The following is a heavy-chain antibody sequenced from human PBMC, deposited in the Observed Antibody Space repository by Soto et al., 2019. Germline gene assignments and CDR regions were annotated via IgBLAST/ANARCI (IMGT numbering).Heavy chain of an antibody. V-gene: IGHV1-69*04. CDR1: GGTFSSYT. Sequence: ASVKVSCKASGGTFSSYTFSWVRQAPGQGLEWTGRIIPILGIANYAQKFQGRVTITADKSTSTAYMELSSLRSEDTAVYYCAREPADIDIVGLPAATRFDPWGPGTRVTVTS. J-gene: IGHJ5*02. CDR3: AREPADIDIVGLPAATRFDP. D-gene: IGHD2-2*01. CDR2: IIPILGIA.